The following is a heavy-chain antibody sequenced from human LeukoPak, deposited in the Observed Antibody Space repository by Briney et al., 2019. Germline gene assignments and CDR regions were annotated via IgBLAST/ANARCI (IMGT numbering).Heavy chain of an antibody. CDR3: AKGSSVRIAATGTFDS. J-gene: IGHJ5*01. D-gene: IGHD6-13*01. CDR1: GGTVSSDRYY. Sequence: SETLPLTCTVSGGTVSSDRYYWIWMPHSPGKGLVWIRYIYDTGISDYNPSLRSRVTISVDMSKNQFSLKLSSVTDADTAVYYCAKGSSVRIAATGTFDSWGQGTLVTVSS. V-gene: IGHV4-61*01. CDR2: IYDTGIS.